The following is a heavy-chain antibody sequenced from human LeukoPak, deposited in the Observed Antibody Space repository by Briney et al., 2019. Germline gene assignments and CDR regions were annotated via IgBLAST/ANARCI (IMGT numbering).Heavy chain of an antibody. D-gene: IGHD3-3*01. CDR1: GFIFTGYF. J-gene: IGHJ4*02. V-gene: IGHV3-7*03. CDR3: AKATYDFWSGYYGE. CDR2: IKHDGSEK. Sequence: GGSLRLSCAASGFIFTGYFMSWVSQAPGKGLEWVASIKHDGSEKYYVDSVRGRFTISRDNAKNSLYLQMNSLRAEDTALYYCAKATYDFWSGYYGEWGQGTLVTVSS.